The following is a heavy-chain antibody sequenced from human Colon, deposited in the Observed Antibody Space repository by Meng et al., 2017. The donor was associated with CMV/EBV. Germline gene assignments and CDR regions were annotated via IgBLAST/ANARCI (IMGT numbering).Heavy chain of an antibody. J-gene: IGHJ4*02. CDR2: ISAYNGNT. Sequence: ASVKVSCKASGYTFTSYGISWVRQAPGQGLEWMGWISAYNGNTNYAQKLQGRVTMTTDTSTSTAYMELRSLRSDDTAVYYCARVRGHGEGVGGHYYYDSSGYYYWGQGTLVTVSS. CDR3: ARVRGHGEGVGGHYYYDSSGYYY. CDR1: GYTFTSYG. V-gene: IGHV1-18*01. D-gene: IGHD3-22*01.